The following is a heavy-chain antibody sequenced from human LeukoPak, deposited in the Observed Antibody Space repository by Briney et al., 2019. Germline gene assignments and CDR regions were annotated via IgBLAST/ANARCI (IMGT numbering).Heavy chain of an antibody. J-gene: IGHJ3*02. V-gene: IGHV3-30*04. CDR2: ISYDGSNK. D-gene: IGHD1-26*01. CDR1: GFTFSSYA. Sequence: GRSLRLSCAASGFTFSSYAMHWVRQAPGKGLEWVAVISYDGSNKYYADSVKGRFTISRDNAKNSLYLQMNSLRAEDTALYYCAKDLVGATTQAFDIWGQGTMVTVSS. CDR3: AKDLVGATTQAFDI.